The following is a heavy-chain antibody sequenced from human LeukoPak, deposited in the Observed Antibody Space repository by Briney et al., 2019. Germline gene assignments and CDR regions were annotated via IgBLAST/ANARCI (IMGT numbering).Heavy chain of an antibody. D-gene: IGHD4-17*01. J-gene: IGHJ5*02. V-gene: IGHV4-59*08. CDR1: GVSISSDS. CDR2: IYYSGSS. CDR3: ARRLRQNLFDP. Sequence: SETLSLTCTVSGVSISSDSWSWIRLPPGKGLEWIGYIYYSGSSNYNPSLKSRVTMSVDTSKSQFSLKLTSVTAADTAVYYCARRLRQNLFDPWGQGTLVTVSS.